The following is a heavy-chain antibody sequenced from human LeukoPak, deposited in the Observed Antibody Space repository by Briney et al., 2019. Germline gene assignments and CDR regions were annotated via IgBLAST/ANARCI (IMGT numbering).Heavy chain of an antibody. Sequence: PSETLSLTCTVSGYSISSGYYWGWIRQPPGKGLEWIGRIYHSGSTYYNPALKSRVTISVDTSKNQFSLKLSSVTDADPAVYYCESDPNLGYCSGGSCYSGWFDPWGQGTLVTVSS. V-gene: IGHV4-38-2*02. D-gene: IGHD2-15*01. CDR1: GYSISSGYY. CDR2: IYHSGST. J-gene: IGHJ5*02. CDR3: ESDPNLGYCSGGSCYSGWFDP.